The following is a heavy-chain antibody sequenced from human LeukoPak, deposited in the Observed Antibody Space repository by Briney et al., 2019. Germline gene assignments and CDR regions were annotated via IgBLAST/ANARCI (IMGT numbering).Heavy chain of an antibody. CDR1: EFTFSSYG. V-gene: IGHV3-30*18. D-gene: IGHD2-2*01. J-gene: IGHJ4*02. CDR2: ISYHGSNK. Sequence: GGSLRLSCAASEFTFSSYGMHWVRQAPGKGLEWVAFISYHGSNKYYADSVKGRFTISRDNSKNTLFLQMNSLRAEDTAVYYCAKNTHAYAEIFDYWGQGTLVTVSS. CDR3: AKNTHAYAEIFDY.